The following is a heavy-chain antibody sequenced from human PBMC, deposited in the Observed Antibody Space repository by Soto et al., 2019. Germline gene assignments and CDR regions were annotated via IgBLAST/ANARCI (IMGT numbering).Heavy chain of an antibody. V-gene: IGHV3-23*01. D-gene: IGHD3-22*01. CDR3: AKGGLLVPPDY. Sequence: PGGSLRLSCAASGFTFTTYAMSWVRQAPGKGLEWVSAISGSGGSTYYADSVKGRFTISRDNSKNTLYLQMNSLRADDTVVYYCAKGGLLVPPDYWGQGTLVTVSS. CDR1: GFTFTTYA. CDR2: ISGSGGST. J-gene: IGHJ4*02.